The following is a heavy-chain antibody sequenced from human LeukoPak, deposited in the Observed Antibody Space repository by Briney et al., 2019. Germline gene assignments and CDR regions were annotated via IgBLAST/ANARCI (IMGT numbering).Heavy chain of an antibody. Sequence: GASVRVSCKASGYTFTHHGISWVRPAPGQGLEWMGWISCYNGDTIYAQNVQGRVTMTTDASTRTVYIEVRYLGSDDTAMYYCARDPSNSSGYHAHFDSWGQGTLITVSS. J-gene: IGHJ4*02. D-gene: IGHD3-22*01. V-gene: IGHV1-18*01. CDR1: GYTFTHHG. CDR3: ARDPSNSSGYHAHFDS. CDR2: ISCYNGDT.